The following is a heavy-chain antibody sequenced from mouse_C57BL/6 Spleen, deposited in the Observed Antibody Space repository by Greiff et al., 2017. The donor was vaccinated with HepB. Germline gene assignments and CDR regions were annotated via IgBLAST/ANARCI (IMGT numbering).Heavy chain of an antibody. CDR2: IYPGDGDT. V-gene: IGHV1-82*01. CDR3: ARRGYGGLGFAC. J-gene: IGHJ3*01. D-gene: IGHD3-1*01. Sequence: QVQLQQSGPELVKPGASVKISCKASGYAFSSSWMNWVKQRPGKGLEWIGRIYPGDGDTNYNGKFKGKATLTADKSSSTAYMQLSSLISEDSAVYFCARRGYGGLGFACWGQRTLVTVST. CDR1: GYAFSSSW.